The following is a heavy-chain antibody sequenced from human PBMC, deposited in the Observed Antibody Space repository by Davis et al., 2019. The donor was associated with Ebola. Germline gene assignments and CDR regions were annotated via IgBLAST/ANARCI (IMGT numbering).Heavy chain of an antibody. J-gene: IGHJ3*02. D-gene: IGHD1-20*01. V-gene: IGHV5-51*01. CDR2: IYTGDSNT. CDR1: GDRFTSHW. CDR3: ASLRRTITGMDDGFDI. Sequence: GESLKISCKASGDRFTSHWIGWLRQLPGKGLEWMGIIYTGDSNTRYSPSFRSPVTIAADKSSKTAFLQWSSLKASDTAMYYCASLRRTITGMDDGFDIWGQGTLVTVSS.